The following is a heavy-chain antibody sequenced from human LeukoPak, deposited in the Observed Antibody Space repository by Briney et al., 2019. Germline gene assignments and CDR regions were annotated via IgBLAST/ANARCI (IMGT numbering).Heavy chain of an antibody. V-gene: IGHV3-74*01. Sequence: GGSLTLSCAASGFTFSSYWMHWVRQAPGKGLVWVSRINSDGSSTSYADSVKGRFTISRDNAKNTLYLQMNSLRAEDTAVYYCTSDYFDSSGYRYYFNYWGQGTLVTVSS. D-gene: IGHD3-22*01. CDR3: TSDYFDSSGYRYYFNY. CDR1: GFTFSSYW. J-gene: IGHJ4*02. CDR2: INSDGSST.